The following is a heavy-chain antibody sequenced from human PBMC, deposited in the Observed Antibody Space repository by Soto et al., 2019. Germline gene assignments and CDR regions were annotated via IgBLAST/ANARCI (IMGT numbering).Heavy chain of an antibody. Sequence: SVKVSCKASGGTSSSYAISWVRQAPGQGLEWMGGIIPIFGTANYAQKFQGRVTITADKSTSTAYMELSSLRSEDTAVYYCARGEVVVVPAAYYYYYYGMDVWGQGTTVTVSS. D-gene: IGHD2-2*01. V-gene: IGHV1-69*06. CDR1: GGTSSSYA. CDR3: ARGEVVVVPAAYYYYYYGMDV. J-gene: IGHJ6*02. CDR2: IIPIFGTA.